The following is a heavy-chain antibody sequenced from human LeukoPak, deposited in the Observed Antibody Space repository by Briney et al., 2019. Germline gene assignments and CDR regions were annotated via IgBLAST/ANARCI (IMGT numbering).Heavy chain of an antibody. CDR3: ARDSGSAAFDI. Sequence: GGSLRLSCAASGFTFSSYSINWVRQAPGKGLEWVSSISSSSSYIYYADSVKGRFTIYRDNAKNSLYLQMNSLRAEDTAVYYCARDSGSAAFDIWGQGTMVTVSS. J-gene: IGHJ3*02. D-gene: IGHD3-10*01. CDR1: GFTFSSYS. V-gene: IGHV3-21*01. CDR2: ISSSSSYI.